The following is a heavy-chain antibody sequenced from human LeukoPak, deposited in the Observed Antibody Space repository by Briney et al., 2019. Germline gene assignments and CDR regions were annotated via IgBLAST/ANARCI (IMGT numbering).Heavy chain of an antibody. CDR3: AYSSDFQQH. V-gene: IGHV4-34*01. CDR2: INHSGST. J-gene: IGHJ1*01. CDR1: GGSFRDYY. D-gene: IGHD3-22*01. Sequence: SETLSLTCAVYGGSFRDYYWSSFRQPPGKGLEWIGEINHSGSTNYNPSLKSRVTISVDTSKNQFSLKLSSVTAADTAVYYCAYSSDFQQHWGQGTLVTVSS.